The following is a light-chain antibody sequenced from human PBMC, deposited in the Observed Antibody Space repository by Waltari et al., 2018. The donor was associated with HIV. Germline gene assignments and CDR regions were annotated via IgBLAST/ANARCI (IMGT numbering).Light chain of an antibody. J-gene: IGLJ2*01. CDR3: CSYTGTNSLH. CDR1: SSDVGCYDC. V-gene: IGLV2-14*01. CDR2: EVT. Sequence: QSALTQPASVSGSPGHSITISCTGDSSDVGCYDCLSWYQQHPGKAPRLIIYEVTNRPSGVSNRFFGSKSANTASLTISGLQADDEADYYCSYTGTNSLHFGGGTKVTVL.